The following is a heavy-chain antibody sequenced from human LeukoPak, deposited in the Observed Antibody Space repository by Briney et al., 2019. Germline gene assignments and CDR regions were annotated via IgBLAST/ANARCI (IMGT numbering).Heavy chain of an antibody. CDR1: GFTFSSYA. D-gene: IGHD5-18*01. Sequence: GGPLRLSCAASGFTFSSYAMHWVRQAPGKGLEWVAVISYDGSNKYYADSVKGRFTISRDNSKNTLYLQMNSLRAEDTAVYYCARAPWIQLWSRTRDFDDYWGQGTLVTVSS. CDR3: ARAPWIQLWSRTRDFDDY. J-gene: IGHJ4*02. CDR2: ISYDGSNK. V-gene: IGHV3-30*04.